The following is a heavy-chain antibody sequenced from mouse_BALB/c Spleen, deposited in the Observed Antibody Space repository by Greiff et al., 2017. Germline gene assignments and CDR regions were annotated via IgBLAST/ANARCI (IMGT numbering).Heavy chain of an antibody. J-gene: IGHJ2*01. D-gene: IGHD2-14*01. Sequence: EVQVVESGGGLVQPGGSRKLSCAASGFTFSSFGMHWVRQAPEKGLEWVAYISSGSSTIYYADTVKGRFTISRDNPKNTLFLQMTSLRSEDTAMYYCARGNYRYALDYWGQGTTLTVSS. CDR1: GFTFSSFG. CDR2: ISSGSSTI. CDR3: ARGNYRYALDY. V-gene: IGHV5-17*02.